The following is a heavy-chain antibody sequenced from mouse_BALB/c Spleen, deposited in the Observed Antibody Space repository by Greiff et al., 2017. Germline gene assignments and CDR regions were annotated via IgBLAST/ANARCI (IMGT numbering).Heavy chain of an antibody. Sequence: QVQLQQSGPQLVRPGASVTISCKASGYSFTSYWMHWVQQRPGQGLEWIGMIDPSDSETRLNQQFKDKATLTVDKSSSTAYMQLSSPTSEDSAVYYCARRLYYGNYSYAMDYWGQGTSVTVSS. D-gene: IGHD2-1*01. V-gene: IGHV1S126*01. J-gene: IGHJ4*01. CDR2: IDPSDSET. CDR1: GYSFTSYW. CDR3: ARRLYYGNYSYAMDY.